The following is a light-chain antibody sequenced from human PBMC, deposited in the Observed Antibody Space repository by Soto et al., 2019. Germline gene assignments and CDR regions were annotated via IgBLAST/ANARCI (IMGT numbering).Light chain of an antibody. CDR3: QQYNSYPWT. V-gene: IGKV1-5*03. CDR1: QSISSW. CDR2: KAS. J-gene: IGKJ1*01. Sequence: DIQMTPSPSTLSASVGDRVTITCRASQSISSWLAWYQQKPGKAPKLLIYKASTLESGVPSNFSGSGSGTEFTLTINSLQPEDFATYYCQQYNSYPWTFGQGTKVDIK.